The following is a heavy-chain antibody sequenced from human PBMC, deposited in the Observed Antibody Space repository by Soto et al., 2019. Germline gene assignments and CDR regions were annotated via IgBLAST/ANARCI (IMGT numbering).Heavy chain of an antibody. J-gene: IGHJ5*02. Sequence: SVKVSCKASGFTSTSSAVQWVRQARGQRLEWIGWIVVGSGNTNYAQKFQERVTITRDMSTSTAYMELSSLRSEDTAVYYCAAVGQITMVRGVITNNWFDTWGQGTLVTVSS. V-gene: IGHV1-58*01. CDR1: GFTSTSSA. D-gene: IGHD3-10*01. CDR2: IVVGSGNT. CDR3: AAVGQITMVRGVITNNWFDT.